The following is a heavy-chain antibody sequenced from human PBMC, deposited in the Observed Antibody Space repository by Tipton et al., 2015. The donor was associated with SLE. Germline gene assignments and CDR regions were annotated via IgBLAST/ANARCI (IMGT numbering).Heavy chain of an antibody. V-gene: IGHV4-59*11. Sequence: TLSLTCTVSGGSISSHYWSWIRQPPGKGLEWIGDIYYSGSTNYNPSLKSRVTISVDTSKNQFSLKLSSVTAADTAVYYCARGEIGGIAAAALGGMDVWGQGTTVTVSS. CDR3: ARGEIGGIAAAALGGMDV. D-gene: IGHD6-13*01. CDR1: GGSISSHY. J-gene: IGHJ6*02. CDR2: IYYSGST.